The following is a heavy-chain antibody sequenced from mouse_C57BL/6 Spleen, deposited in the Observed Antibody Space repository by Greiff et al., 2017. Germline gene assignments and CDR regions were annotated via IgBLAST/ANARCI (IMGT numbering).Heavy chain of an antibody. D-gene: IGHD2-12*01. CDR3: AIHSPDYSNDVDAMDY. Sequence: EVQLQQSGPVLVKPGASVKMSCKASGYTFTDYYMNWVKQSHGKSLEWIGVINPYNGGTSYNQKFKGKATLTVDKSSSTAYMELNSLTSEDSAVYDCAIHSPDYSNDVDAMDYWGQGTSVTVSS. V-gene: IGHV1-19*01. J-gene: IGHJ4*01. CDR2: INPYNGGT. CDR1: GYTFTDYY.